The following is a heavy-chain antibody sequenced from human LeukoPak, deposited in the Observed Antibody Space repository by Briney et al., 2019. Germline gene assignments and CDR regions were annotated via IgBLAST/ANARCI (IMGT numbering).Heavy chain of an antibody. CDR2: ISSSGSTI. CDR1: GFTFSSYE. CDR3: ARGPHYGSRSDHLDY. Sequence: PGGSLRLFCAASGFTFSSYEMSWVRQAPGKGLEWVSYISSSGSTIYYADSVKGRFTISRDNAKNSLYLQMNSLRAEETAIYYCARGPHYGSRSDHLDYWGQGTQVTVSS. J-gene: IGHJ4*02. D-gene: IGHD3-10*01. V-gene: IGHV3-48*03.